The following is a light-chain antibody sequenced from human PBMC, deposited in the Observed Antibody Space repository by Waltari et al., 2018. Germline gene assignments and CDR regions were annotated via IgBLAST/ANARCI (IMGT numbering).Light chain of an antibody. Sequence: DIQMTQSPSSVSASVGDRVTISWRASQAIDTRVAWYQVKPGKAPKLLIYATSSLHSGVPSRFSGSGSGTDFTLTIASLQPEDFATYYCQQASSFLLTFGQGTRLEIK. J-gene: IGKJ5*01. CDR1: QAIDTR. CDR2: ATS. CDR3: QQASSFLLT. V-gene: IGKV1-12*01.